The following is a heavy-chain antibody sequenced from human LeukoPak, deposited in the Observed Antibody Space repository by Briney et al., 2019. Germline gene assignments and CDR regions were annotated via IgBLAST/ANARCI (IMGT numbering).Heavy chain of an antibody. CDR3: ARGAATIGY. Sequence: SETLSLTCAVYGGSFSTYYWSWIRQPPGKGLEWIGEINHSGSTNYNPSLKSRVTISVDTSKNQFSLKLSSVTAADTAVYYCARGAATIGYWGQGTLVTVSS. J-gene: IGHJ4*02. D-gene: IGHD4-11*01. V-gene: IGHV4-34*01. CDR2: INHSGST. CDR1: GGSFSTYY.